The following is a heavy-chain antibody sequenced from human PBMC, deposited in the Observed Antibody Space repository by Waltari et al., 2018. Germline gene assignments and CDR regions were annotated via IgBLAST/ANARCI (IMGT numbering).Heavy chain of an antibody. CDR2: INTNTGNP. V-gene: IGHV7-4-1*02. J-gene: IGHJ5*02. CDR1: GYTFTSYA. CDR3: ARRVFLGYCSSTSCYHNWFDP. D-gene: IGHD2-2*01. Sequence: QVQLVQSGSELKKPGASVKVSCKASGYTFTSYAMNWVRQAPGQGLEWMGWINTNTGNPTYAQGFTGRFVFSLDTSVSTAYLQISSLKAEDTAVYYWARRVFLGYCSSTSCYHNWFDPWGQGTLVTVSS.